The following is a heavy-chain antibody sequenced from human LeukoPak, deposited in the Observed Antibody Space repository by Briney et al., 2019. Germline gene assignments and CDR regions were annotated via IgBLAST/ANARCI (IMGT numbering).Heavy chain of an antibody. D-gene: IGHD3-10*01. V-gene: IGHV3-15*01. CDR1: GFTFNNAW. CDR3: TTVGYLGSGSLGY. Sequence: GGSLRLSCAASGFTFNNAWMSWVRQVPGKGLEWVGRIKRNTDGGTTDYAAPVKGRFTISRDDSKNTLYLQMNDLKTEDTAVYYCTTVGYLGSGSLGYWGQGTLVTVSS. J-gene: IGHJ4*02. CDR2: IKRNTDGGTT.